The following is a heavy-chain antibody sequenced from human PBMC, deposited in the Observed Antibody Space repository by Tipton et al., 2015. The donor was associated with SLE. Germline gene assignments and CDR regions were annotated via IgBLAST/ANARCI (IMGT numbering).Heavy chain of an antibody. Sequence: TLSLTCAVYGGSFSGYYWSWIRQPAGKGLEWIGHIYTSGSTSYNPSLKSRVTISVDTSRNQSSLQVTSVTAADTAVYYCARDRSYGPWFDPWGQGMLVTVSS. V-gene: IGHV4-4*07. D-gene: IGHD3-10*01. J-gene: IGHJ5*02. CDR2: IYTSGST. CDR1: GGSFSGYY. CDR3: ARDRSYGPWFDP.